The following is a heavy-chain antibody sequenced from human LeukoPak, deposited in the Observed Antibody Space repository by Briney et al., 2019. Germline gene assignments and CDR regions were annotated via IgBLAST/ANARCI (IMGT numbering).Heavy chain of an antibody. CDR2: IIPIFGTA. J-gene: IGHJ6*03. CDR3: ASAGCGGDCYSHYYYYYMDV. CDR1: GGTFSSYA. Sequence: ASVKVSCKASGGTFSSYAISWVRQAPGQGLEWMGGIIPIFGTANYAQKFKGRVTINTEESKRTDYMELSSLRSEDTAVYYCASAGCGGDCYSHYYYYYMDVWGKGTTVTVSS. D-gene: IGHD2-21*02. V-gene: IGHV1-69*05.